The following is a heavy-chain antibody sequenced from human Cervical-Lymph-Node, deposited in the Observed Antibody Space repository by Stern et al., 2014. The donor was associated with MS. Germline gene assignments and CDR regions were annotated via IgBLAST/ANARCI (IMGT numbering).Heavy chain of an antibody. Sequence: QVQLVQYGGGVVPPGRSLTLSCAASGFSLSNSGMHWVRQAPGKGLEWVAVMSFVGGNRKYGDSVKGRFSISRDIANNTLFLQMNSLRPEDTAVYYCMGVGDAMHVWGQGTTVIVSS. CDR1: GFSLSNSG. CDR3: MGVGDAMHV. CDR2: MSFVGGNR. V-gene: IGHV3-30*03. J-gene: IGHJ6*02.